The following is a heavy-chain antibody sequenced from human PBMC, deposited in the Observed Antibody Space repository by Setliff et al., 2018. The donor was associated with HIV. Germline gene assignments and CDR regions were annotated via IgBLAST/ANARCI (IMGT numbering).Heavy chain of an antibody. V-gene: IGHV4-59*01. CDR1: GGSISNFY. CDR2: LSYTGST. Sequence: SETLSLTCTVSGGSISNFYWSWIRQPPGKGLEWIGYLSYTGSTNYNPSLKSRVTMSVDTSKNHFSLTLNSVTAADTAVYYCARFPGSLTYFDYWGQGTLVTVSS. D-gene: IGHD3-10*01. CDR3: ARFPGSLTYFDY. J-gene: IGHJ4*02.